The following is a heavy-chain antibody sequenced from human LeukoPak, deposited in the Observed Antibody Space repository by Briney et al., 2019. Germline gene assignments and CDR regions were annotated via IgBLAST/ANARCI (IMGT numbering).Heavy chain of an antibody. CDR2: ISSSGSTI. CDR3: AKDLSHHSGSYLSFDY. CDR1: GFTFSDYY. D-gene: IGHD1-26*01. J-gene: IGHJ4*02. V-gene: IGHV3-11*01. Sequence: GGSLRLSCAASGFTFSDYYMSWIRQAPGKGLEWVSYISSSGSTIYYADSVKGRFTISRDNAKNSLYLQMNSLRAEDTAVYYCAKDLSHHSGSYLSFDYWGQGTLVTVSS.